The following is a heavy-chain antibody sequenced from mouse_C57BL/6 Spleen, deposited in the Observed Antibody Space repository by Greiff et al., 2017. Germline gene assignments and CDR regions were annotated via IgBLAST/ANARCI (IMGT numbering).Heavy chain of an antibody. V-gene: IGHV1-18*01. J-gene: IGHJ4*01. D-gene: IGHD2-3*01. CDR1: GYTFTDYN. Sequence: EVQLQQSGPELVKPGASVKIPCKASGYTFTDYNMDWVKQSHGKSLEWIGDINPNHGGTIYNQKFKGKATLTVDKSSSTAYMELRSLTSEDTAVYYCARYYDGDYYAMDYWGQGTSVTVSS. CDR3: ARYYDGDYYAMDY. CDR2: INPNHGGT.